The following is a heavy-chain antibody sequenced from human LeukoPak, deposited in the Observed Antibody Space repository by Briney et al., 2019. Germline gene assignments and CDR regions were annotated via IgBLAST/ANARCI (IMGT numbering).Heavy chain of an antibody. J-gene: IGHJ5*01. Sequence: QPGGSLRLSCTASGFTFSSYPISWVRQTPGKGLEWVSSIDGSGDKTYYADSVKGRFTISRDNARNTLYLQMGGLRVDDTAKYYCAKEMVAALFNWFDSWGQGTLVTVSS. D-gene: IGHD2-15*01. CDR3: AKEMVAALFNWFDS. CDR2: IDGSGDKT. CDR1: GFTFSSYP. V-gene: IGHV3-23*01.